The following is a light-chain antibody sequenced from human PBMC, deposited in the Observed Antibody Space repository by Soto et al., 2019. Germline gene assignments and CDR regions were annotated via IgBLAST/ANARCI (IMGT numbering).Light chain of an antibody. CDR3: QQYDSRPV. CDR2: GAS. V-gene: IGKV3D-15*01. Sequence: EIVMTQSPATLSVSPGDRATLSCRASQSVNDNLAWYQHKPRQAPRLLIFGASTRAAGIPARFSGGGFGTEFVLTIGSLQSEDFAVYYCQQYDSRPVFGGGTEVDIK. CDR1: QSVNDN. J-gene: IGKJ4*01.